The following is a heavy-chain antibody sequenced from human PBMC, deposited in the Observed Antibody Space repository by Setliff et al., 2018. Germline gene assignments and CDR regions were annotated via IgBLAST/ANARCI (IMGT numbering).Heavy chain of an antibody. J-gene: IGHJ6*02. CDR3: AKDGGMGMVKAYYYGLDV. Sequence: SETLSLTCAVSGYSISNNRYWGWIRQPPGQGLEWIATIGHSGSIYYNPSLKSRVTISADMTKNQFSLKLSSVTAADTAVYYCAKDGGMGMVKAYYYGLDVWGQGTSVTVSS. D-gene: IGHD5-18*01. V-gene: IGHV4-38-2*02. CDR2: IGHSGSI. CDR1: GYSISNNRY.